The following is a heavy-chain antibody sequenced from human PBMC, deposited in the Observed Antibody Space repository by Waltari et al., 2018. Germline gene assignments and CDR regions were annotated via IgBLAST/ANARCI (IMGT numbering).Heavy chain of an antibody. CDR2: INAGNGNT. Sequence: QVQLVQSGAEVKKPGASVKVSCKASGYTFTSYAMHWVRQAPGQRLEWMGWINAGNGNTKYSQEFQGRVTITRDTSANTAYMELSSLRSEDMAVYYCARGDGSGWYYFDYWGQGTLVTVSS. D-gene: IGHD6-19*01. V-gene: IGHV1-3*03. CDR3: ARGDGSGWYYFDY. CDR1: GYTFTSYA. J-gene: IGHJ4*02.